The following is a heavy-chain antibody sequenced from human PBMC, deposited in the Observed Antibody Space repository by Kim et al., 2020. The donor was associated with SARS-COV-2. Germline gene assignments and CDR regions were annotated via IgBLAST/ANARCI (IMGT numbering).Heavy chain of an antibody. CDR2: IWYDGSNK. Sequence: GGSLRLSCAASGFTFSSYAMHWVRQAPGKGLEWVAVIWYDGSNKYYADSVKGRFTISRDNSKNTLYLQMNSLRAEDTAVYYCAKVGYGGNSWAYYFDYWGQGTLVTVSS. J-gene: IGHJ4*02. CDR3: AKVGYGGNSWAYYFDY. V-gene: IGHV3-33*06. CDR1: GFTFSSYA. D-gene: IGHD4-17*01.